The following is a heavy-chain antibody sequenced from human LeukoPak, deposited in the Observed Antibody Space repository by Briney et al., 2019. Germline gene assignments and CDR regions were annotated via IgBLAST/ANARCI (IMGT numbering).Heavy chain of an antibody. D-gene: IGHD6-13*01. CDR1: GFTFSSYW. J-gene: IGHJ4*02. V-gene: IGHV3-7*01. Sequence: GGSLRLSCAASGFTFSSYWMSWVRQAPGKGLEWVANIKQDGSEKYCVDSVKGRFNISRDNAKNSLYLQMNSLRAEGTAVYYCARESRNWYSSSPIDYWGQGTLVTVSS. CDR2: IKQDGSEK. CDR3: ARESRNWYSSSPIDY.